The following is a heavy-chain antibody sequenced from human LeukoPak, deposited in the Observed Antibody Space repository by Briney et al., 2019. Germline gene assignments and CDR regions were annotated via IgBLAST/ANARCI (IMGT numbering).Heavy chain of an antibody. CDR1: GGSTSSGGYY. Sequence: SQTLSLTCTVSGGSTSSGGYYWSWIRQPPGTGLEWIGSIYYSGSTYYNPSLKSRVTISVDTSKNQFSLKLSSVTAADTAVYYCARVARLYGDPSYFDYWGQGTLVTVSS. CDR3: ARVARLYGDPSYFDY. V-gene: IGHV4-30-2*03. D-gene: IGHD4-17*01. CDR2: IYYSGST. J-gene: IGHJ4*02.